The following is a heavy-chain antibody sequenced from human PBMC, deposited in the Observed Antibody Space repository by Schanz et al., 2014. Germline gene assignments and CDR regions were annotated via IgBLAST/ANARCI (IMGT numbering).Heavy chain of an antibody. V-gene: IGHV3-23*04. D-gene: IGHD3-22*01. CDR1: GFTFSSYA. Sequence: VQLVESGGGVVQPGRSLRLSCAASGFTFSSYAMTWVRQAPGMGLEWVSAISGRDGSTYYADSVRGRFTISRDNSKNTLYLQMNSLRAEDTAVYYCARPPHDSSGYYPFDYWGQGTLVTVSS. CDR2: ISGRDGST. CDR3: ARPPHDSSGYYPFDY. J-gene: IGHJ4*02.